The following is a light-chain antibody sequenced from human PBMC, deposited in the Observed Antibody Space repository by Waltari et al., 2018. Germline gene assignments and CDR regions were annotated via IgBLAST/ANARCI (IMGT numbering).Light chain of an antibody. Sequence: EIVLTQSPGTLSLSPGERATLSCRASQSVSSSYLAWYQQKPGPAPRLLIYGASRRATGIPDRFSGSGSGTDFTLTINRLGPEDFAVYYCQQYATSPYTFGQGTKLEIK. J-gene: IGKJ2*01. CDR1: QSVSSSY. CDR2: GAS. V-gene: IGKV3-20*01. CDR3: QQYATSPYT.